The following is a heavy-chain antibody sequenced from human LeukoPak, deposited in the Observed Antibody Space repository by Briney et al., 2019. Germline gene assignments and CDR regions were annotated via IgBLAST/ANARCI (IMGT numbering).Heavy chain of an antibody. CDR3: AREGSGSSVVY. Sequence: PSETLSLTCTVSGDPISDYCWTWIRQPAGKGLEWIGRIYGNGSTNYNPSLKSRVAMSMDTSKMQFSLKLSSVTAADTAVYYCAREGSGSSVVYWGQGTLVTVSS. CDR1: GDPISDYC. D-gene: IGHD1-26*01. V-gene: IGHV4-4*07. J-gene: IGHJ4*02. CDR2: IYGNGST.